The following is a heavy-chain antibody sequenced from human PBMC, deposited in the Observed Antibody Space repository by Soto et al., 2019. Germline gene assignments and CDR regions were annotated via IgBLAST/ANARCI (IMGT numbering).Heavy chain of an antibody. CDR2: INGDGSST. CDR3: ARPRYDGTGTPFDD. CDR1: GFTFSSYW. V-gene: IGHV3-74*01. D-gene: IGHD1-1*01. J-gene: IGHJ4*02. Sequence: EVQLVDSGGGLVQPGGSLRLSCAVSGFTFSSYWMHWVRQGPGKGLVWVSSINGDGSSTTYADSVKGRFTISRDNAKNTLYLQMNRLRAEDTAVYYCARPRYDGTGTPFDDWGRGTLVTVSS.